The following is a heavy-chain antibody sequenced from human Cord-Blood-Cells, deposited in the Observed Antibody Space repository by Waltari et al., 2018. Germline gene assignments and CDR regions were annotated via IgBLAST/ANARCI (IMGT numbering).Heavy chain of an antibody. CDR2: INPNSGGT. D-gene: IGHD2-15*01. V-gene: IGHV1-2*02. CDR3: ASEFPNCSGGSCYFDY. CDR1: GYTFTGYY. Sequence: QVQLVQSGSEVKKPGAYVKVSCTASGYTFTGYYMHWVRQAPGQGLEWMGWINPNSGGTNYAQKFQGRVTMTRDTSISTAYMELSRLRSDDTAVYYCASEFPNCSGGSCYFDYWGQGTLVTVSS. J-gene: IGHJ4*02.